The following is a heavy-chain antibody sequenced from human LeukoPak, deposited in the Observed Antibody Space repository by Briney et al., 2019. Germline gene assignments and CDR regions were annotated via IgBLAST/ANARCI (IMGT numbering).Heavy chain of an antibody. V-gene: IGHV5-51*01. CDR3: ARTYYYDSSGYYQGDWFDP. CDR1: GSSFTSYW. CDR2: IYPGDSDT. D-gene: IGHD3-22*01. Sequence: GESLQISCKGSGSSFTSYWIGWVRQMPGKGLEWMGIIYPGDSDTRYSPSFQGQVTISADKSISTAYLQWSSLKASDTAMYYYARTYYYDSSGYYQGDWFDPWGQGTLVTVSS. J-gene: IGHJ5*02.